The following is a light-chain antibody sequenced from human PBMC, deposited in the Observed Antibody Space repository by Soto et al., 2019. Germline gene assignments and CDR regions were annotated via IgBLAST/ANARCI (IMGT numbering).Light chain of an antibody. V-gene: IGLV2-23*02. Sequence: QSALTQPASVSGSPGQSITISCTGSRSDVGGYNLVSWYQQHPGKAPKLMIYAVTRRPSGVSNRFSGSKSGDTASLTISGLQAEDEANYYCCSFAGSGILYVFGTGTKVTVL. J-gene: IGLJ1*01. CDR1: RSDVGGYNL. CDR3: CSFAGSGILYV. CDR2: AVT.